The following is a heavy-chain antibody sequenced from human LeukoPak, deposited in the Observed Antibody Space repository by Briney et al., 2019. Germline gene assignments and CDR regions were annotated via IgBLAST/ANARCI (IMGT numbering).Heavy chain of an antibody. CDR2: IYYSGST. V-gene: IGHV4-59*01. J-gene: IGHJ3*02. CDR3: ARAPLNLDAFDI. Sequence: SETLSLTCTVSGGSISSYYWSWIRQPPGKGLEWIGYIYYSGSTNYNPSLKSRVTISVDTSKNQFSLKLSSVTAADTAVYYCARAPLNLDAFDIWGQGTMVTVSS. CDR1: GGSISSYY.